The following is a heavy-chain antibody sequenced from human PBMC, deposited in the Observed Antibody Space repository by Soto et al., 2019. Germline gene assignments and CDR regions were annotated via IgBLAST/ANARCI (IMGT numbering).Heavy chain of an antibody. CDR2: INHSGST. D-gene: IGHD6-13*01. V-gene: IGHV4-34*01. CDR3: ARGYSSSWNWFDP. J-gene: IGHJ5*02. CDR1: GGSFSGYY. Sequence: QVQLQQWGAGLLKPSETLSLTCAVYGGSFSGYYWSWIRQPPGKGLEWIGEINHSGSTTYNPSLKSRVAISVDTSKNQFSLKLSSVTAADTAVYYCARGYSSSWNWFDPWGQGTLVTVSS.